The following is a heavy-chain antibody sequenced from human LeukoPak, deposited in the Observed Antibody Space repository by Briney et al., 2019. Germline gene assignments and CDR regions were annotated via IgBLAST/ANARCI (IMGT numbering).Heavy chain of an antibody. CDR1: GGTFSSYA. J-gene: IGHJ6*03. D-gene: IGHD2-2*01. V-gene: IGHV1-69*01. CDR2: IIPIFCAA. Sequence: SVKVSCKASGGTFSSYAISWVRQAPGQGLEWMGGIIPIFCAANYAQKFQGRVTITADESTSTAYMELSSLRSEDTAVYYCARSAARRLYYYYMDVWGKGTTVTVSS. CDR3: ARSAARRLYYYYMDV.